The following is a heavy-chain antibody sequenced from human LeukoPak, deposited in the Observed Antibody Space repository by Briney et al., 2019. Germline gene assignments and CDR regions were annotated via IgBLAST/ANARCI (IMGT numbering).Heavy chain of an antibody. J-gene: IGHJ6*03. CDR2: IHKSAIT. CDR3: ARSLRVRGVPDYMDV. D-gene: IGHD3-10*01. Sequence: GGSLRLSCAASGFTVSSNYMTWVRQAPGKGLEWVSVIHKSAITYYADTVKGRFTISRDNSQNMLYLQMNSLRADDTAVYYCARSLRVRGVPDYMDVWGKGTTVTISS. V-gene: IGHV3-53*01. CDR1: GFTVSSNY.